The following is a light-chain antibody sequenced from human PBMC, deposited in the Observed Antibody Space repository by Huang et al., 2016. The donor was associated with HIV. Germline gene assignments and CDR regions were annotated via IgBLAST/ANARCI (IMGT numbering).Light chain of an antibody. CDR1: QSVDTY. J-gene: IGKJ4*01. Sequence: EIVLTQSPVTLSRSPGQRATLSCRASQSVDTYLAWYQQKPGQAPRLLIYVASNRATGIPARFSGSGSGTDFTLTISSLEPDDFVLYFCQQRGTWPPTFGGGTTMEIK. CDR2: VAS. CDR3: QQRGTWPPT. V-gene: IGKV3-11*01.